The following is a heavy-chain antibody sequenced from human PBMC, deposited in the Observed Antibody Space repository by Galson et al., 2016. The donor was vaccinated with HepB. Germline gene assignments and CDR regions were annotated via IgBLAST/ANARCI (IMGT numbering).Heavy chain of an antibody. V-gene: IGHV4-59*08. Sequence: SETLSLTCSVSGGAMRTFHWSWIRQSPGKGLEWIGYIYHSGTTYYNPSLKSRVTISIDTWNNKFSLKMTGMTASDTAVYYCARHWGRNSRIDYWGQGTLVTVSS. CDR3: ARHWGRNSRIDY. J-gene: IGHJ4*02. D-gene: IGHD3-16*01. CDR1: GGAMRTFH. CDR2: IYHSGTT.